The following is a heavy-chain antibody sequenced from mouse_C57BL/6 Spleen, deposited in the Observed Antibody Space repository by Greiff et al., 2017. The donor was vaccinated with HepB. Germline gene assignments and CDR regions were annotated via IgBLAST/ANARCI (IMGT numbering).Heavy chain of an antibody. D-gene: IGHD1-1*01. CDR1: GFNIKDDY. Sequence: EVQLQQSGAELVRPGASVKLSCTASGFNIKDDYMHWVKQRPEQGLEWIGWIDPENGDTEYASKFQGKATITADTSSNTAYLQLSSLTSEDTAVYYCTTGILRGFAYWGQGTLVTVSA. J-gene: IGHJ3*01. V-gene: IGHV14-4*01. CDR2: IDPENGDT. CDR3: TTGILRGFAY.